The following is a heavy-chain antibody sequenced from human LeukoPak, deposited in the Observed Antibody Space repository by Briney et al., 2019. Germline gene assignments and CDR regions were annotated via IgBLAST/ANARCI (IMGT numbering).Heavy chain of an antibody. D-gene: IGHD1-26*01. CDR2: IYYSGST. CDR1: GGSISSGGYY. CDR3: AREHNSGSYFDY. J-gene: IGHJ4*02. Sequence: SETLSLTCTVSGGSISSGGYYWSWIRQHPGKGLEWIGYIYYSGSTYYNPSLKSRVTISVDTSKNQFSLKLSSVTAADTAVYYCAREHNSGSYFDYWGQGTLVTVSS. V-gene: IGHV4-61*08.